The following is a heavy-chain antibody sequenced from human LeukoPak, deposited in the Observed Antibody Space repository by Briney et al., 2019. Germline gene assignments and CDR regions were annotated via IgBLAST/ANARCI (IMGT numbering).Heavy chain of an antibody. V-gene: IGHV3-23*01. CDR3: AKLRGYSYGDFDY. CDR1: GFTFSSYA. Sequence: GGSLRLSCAASGFTFSSYALSWVRQAPGKGLEWVSAISSSGGSTYYADSVKGRFTISRDNSKNTLYLQMNSLRAEDTAAYYCAKLRGYSYGDFDYWGQGTLVTVSS. CDR2: ISSSGGST. D-gene: IGHD5-18*01. J-gene: IGHJ4*02.